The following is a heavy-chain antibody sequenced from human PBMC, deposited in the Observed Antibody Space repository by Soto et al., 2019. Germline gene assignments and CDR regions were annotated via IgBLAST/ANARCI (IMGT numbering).Heavy chain of an antibody. J-gene: IGHJ4*02. CDR3: TAHYDFWSGLY. CDR2: IKSKTDGGTT. D-gene: IGHD3-3*01. V-gene: IGHV3-15*01. CDR1: GFTFSNAW. Sequence: GGSLRLSCAASGFTFSNAWMSWVRQAPGKGLEWVGRIKSKTDGGTTDYAAPVKGRFTISRDDSKNTLYLQMNSLKTEDTAVYYCTAHYDFWSGLYWGQGTLVTVSS.